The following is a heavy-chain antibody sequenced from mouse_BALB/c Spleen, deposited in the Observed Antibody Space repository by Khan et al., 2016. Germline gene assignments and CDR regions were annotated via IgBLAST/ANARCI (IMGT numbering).Heavy chain of an antibody. Sequence: EVQLQESGPGLVKPSQSLSLTCTVTGYSITSDYAWNWIRQFPGDKLEWMGYISYSGSTSYNPSLKSRISITRDTSKNQFFLQLNSVTTEDTATYYCARRGYFDYWGQGTTLTVSS. CDR1: GYSITSDYA. CDR2: ISYSGST. V-gene: IGHV3-2*02. CDR3: ARRGYFDY. J-gene: IGHJ2*01.